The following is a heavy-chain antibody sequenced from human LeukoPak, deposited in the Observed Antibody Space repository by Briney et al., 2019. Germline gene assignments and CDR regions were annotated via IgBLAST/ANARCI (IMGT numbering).Heavy chain of an antibody. D-gene: IGHD2-21*02. J-gene: IGHJ4*02. V-gene: IGHV3-53*01. CDR2: VYSGGTT. CDR1: GFTVSSNF. CDR3: ARGPRSSVVVTAFFDY. Sequence: GGSLRLSCAASGFTVSSNFMSWVRQAPGKGLEWVSIVYSGGTTYYADSVKGRFIISRDNSTNTLFLQMNSLRVEDTAMYYCARGPRSSVVVTAFFDYWGQGALVTVS.